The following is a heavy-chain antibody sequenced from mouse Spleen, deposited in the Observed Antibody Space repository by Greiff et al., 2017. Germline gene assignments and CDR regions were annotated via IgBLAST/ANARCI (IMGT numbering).Heavy chain of an antibody. Sequence: EVMLVESGGGLVKLGGSLKLSCAASGFTFSSYAMSWVRQTPEKRLEWVATISSGGGNTYYPDSVKGRFTISRDNAKNTLYLQMSSLKSEDTAMYYCASQRGGDYFDYWGQGTTLTVSS. CDR2: ISSGGGNT. V-gene: IGHV5-9*01. CDR1: GFTFSSYA. CDR3: ASQRGGDYFDY. J-gene: IGHJ2*01.